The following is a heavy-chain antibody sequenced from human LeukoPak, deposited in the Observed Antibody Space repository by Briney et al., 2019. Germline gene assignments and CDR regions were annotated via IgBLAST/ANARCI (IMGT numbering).Heavy chain of an antibody. D-gene: IGHD6-6*01. Sequence: GGSLRLSCVASGFTLSTYRMNWVRQAPGKGLERVSYISTSSSTIYYADSVKGRFTISRDNAKNSLYLQMNSLRAEDTAVYYCARDLRYSSSFYGMDVWGQGTTVTVSS. CDR2: ISTSSSTI. V-gene: IGHV3-48*01. J-gene: IGHJ6*02. CDR3: ARDLRYSSSFYGMDV. CDR1: GFTLSTYR.